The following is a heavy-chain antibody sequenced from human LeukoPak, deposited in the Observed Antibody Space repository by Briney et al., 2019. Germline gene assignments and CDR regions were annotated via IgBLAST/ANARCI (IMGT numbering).Heavy chain of an antibody. CDR1: GYTFTSYG. J-gene: IGHJ6*03. CDR3: ARIVLRFLEWLRLDYYYMDV. CDR2: ISAYNGNT. Sequence: GASVKVSCKASGYTFTSYGISWVRQAPGQGLEWMGWISAYNGNTNYAQKLQGRVTMTTDTSTSTAYMELRSLRSDDTAVYYCARIVLRFLEWLRLDYYYMDVWGKGTTVTVSS. D-gene: IGHD3-3*01. V-gene: IGHV1-18*01.